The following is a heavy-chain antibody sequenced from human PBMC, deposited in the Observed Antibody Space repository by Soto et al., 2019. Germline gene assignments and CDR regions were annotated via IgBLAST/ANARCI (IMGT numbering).Heavy chain of an antibody. J-gene: IGHJ4*02. CDR1: GGTFSSYA. CDR2: IIPIFGTA. V-gene: IGHV1-69*13. D-gene: IGHD2-2*01. CDR3: ASYDCSSTSCYLPFDY. Sequence: ASVKVSCKASGGTFSSYAISWVRQAPGQGLEWMGGIIPIFGTANYAQKFQGRVTITADESTSTAYMELSSLRSEDTAVYYCASYDCSSTSCYLPFDYWGQGTLVTVSS.